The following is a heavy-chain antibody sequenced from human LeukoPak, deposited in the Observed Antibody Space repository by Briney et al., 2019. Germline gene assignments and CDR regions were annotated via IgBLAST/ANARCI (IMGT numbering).Heavy chain of an antibody. CDR2: ISVYNGNT. D-gene: IGHD4-17*01. V-gene: IGHV1-18*01. J-gene: IGHJ4*02. CDR3: ARDINAYGDSPSDY. CDR1: GYTFSSKG. Sequence: ASVKVSCKTSGYTFSSKGITWVRQAPGQGLEWMGWISVYNGNTKYAQKLQGRVTMTTDISTTTAYMELRSLRSDDTAMYYCARDINAYGDSPSDYWGQGTLVTVSS.